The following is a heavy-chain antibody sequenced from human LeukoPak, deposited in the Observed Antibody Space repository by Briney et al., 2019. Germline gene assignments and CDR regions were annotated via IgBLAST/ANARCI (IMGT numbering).Heavy chain of an antibody. Sequence: EGSLRLSCAASEFTFGAYGMHWVRQAPGKGLECVAIISYDGSKKFYADSVKGRFTISRDNSKNMLYLQMSSLTIEDTAVYYCAKDRDTAVVYFYYGMDVWGQGTTVIVSS. V-gene: IGHV3-30*18. D-gene: IGHD5-18*01. CDR1: EFTFGAYG. CDR2: ISYDGSKK. J-gene: IGHJ6*02. CDR3: AKDRDTAVVYFYYGMDV.